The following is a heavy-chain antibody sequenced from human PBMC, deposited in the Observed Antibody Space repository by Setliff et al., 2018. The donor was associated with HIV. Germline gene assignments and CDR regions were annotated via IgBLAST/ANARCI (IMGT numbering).Heavy chain of an antibody. CDR3: ARDFVTGSYFLQ. J-gene: IGHJ1*01. V-gene: IGHV4-61*02. D-gene: IGHD1-26*01. CDR2: IYTSGGT. Sequence: PSETLSLTCTVSGGSIFSGSYYWSWIRQPAGKGLEWIGRIYTSGGTNYNPSLKSRVTISVDTSKNQFSLKLSSVTAADTAVYYCARDFVTGSYFLQWGQGTLVTVSS. CDR1: GGSIFSGSYY.